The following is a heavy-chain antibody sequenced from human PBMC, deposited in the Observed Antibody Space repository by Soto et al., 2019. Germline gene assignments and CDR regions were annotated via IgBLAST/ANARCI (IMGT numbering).Heavy chain of an antibody. Sequence: ASVKVSCKASGGTFNSYTISWVRQAPGQGLEWMGRIIPILGIANYAQKFQGRVTITADKSTSTAYMELSSLRSEDTAVYYCARVVTGYSPDENWFDPWGQGTLDTVS. D-gene: IGHD3-9*01. V-gene: IGHV1-69*02. CDR1: GGTFNSYT. J-gene: IGHJ5*02. CDR2: IIPILGIA. CDR3: ARVVTGYSPDENWFDP.